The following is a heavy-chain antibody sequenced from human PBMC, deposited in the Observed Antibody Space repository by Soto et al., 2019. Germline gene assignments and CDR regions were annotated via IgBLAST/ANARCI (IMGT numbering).Heavy chain of an antibody. J-gene: IGHJ4*02. CDR2: IIPIVAIP. CDR3: AHTGEVAGGHFAY. Sequence: QVQLVQSGAEVKKPGSSVNVSCKASGGTFSSYTISWVRQAPGQRLEWIGGIIPIVAIPNYAQNLQGRVTLTEDKSTGSAYMALSSLRSEAKAIDYCAHTGEVAGGHFAYWGQGTLVTVSS. V-gene: IGHV1-69*02. D-gene: IGHD6-19*01. CDR1: GGTFSSYT.